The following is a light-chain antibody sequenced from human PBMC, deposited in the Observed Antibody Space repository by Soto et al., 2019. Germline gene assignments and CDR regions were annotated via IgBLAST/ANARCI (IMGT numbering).Light chain of an antibody. CDR2: DAS. J-gene: IGKJ1*01. Sequence: IVLTQSPGTLSLSPGERATLSCRASHSVSSSYLAWYQQKPGQAPRLLIYDASSRAAAIPDRFSGSGSGTDFPLTIARLAPEDFAVYSCQQYGSSPRTFGQGTKVEIK. CDR3: QQYGSSPRT. CDR1: HSVSSSY. V-gene: IGKV3-20*01.